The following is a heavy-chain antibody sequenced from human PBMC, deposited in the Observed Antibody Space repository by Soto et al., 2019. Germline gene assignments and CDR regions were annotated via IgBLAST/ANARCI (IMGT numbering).Heavy chain of an antibody. Sequence: QVQLVQSGAEVKKPGSSVKVSCKASGGTFSSYAISWVRQAPGQGLEWMGGIIPIFGTANYAQKFQGRVTITEHESTSTAYMELSSLRSEDTAVYYCARDPPRDGYNPNYDAFDIWGQGTMVTVSS. CDR3: ARDPPRDGYNPNYDAFDI. CDR1: GGTFSSYA. J-gene: IGHJ3*02. D-gene: IGHD5-12*01. CDR2: IIPIFGTA. V-gene: IGHV1-69*01.